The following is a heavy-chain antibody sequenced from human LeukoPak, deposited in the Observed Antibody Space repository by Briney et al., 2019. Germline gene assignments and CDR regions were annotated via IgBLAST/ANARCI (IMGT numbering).Heavy chain of an antibody. J-gene: IGHJ5*02. CDR3: ARCGSGTLRRFDLDNWFDP. D-gene: IGHD2-2*01. CDR2: INPSGGST. V-gene: IGHV1-46*01. CDR1: GYTFTSYY. Sequence: ASVKVSCKASGYTFTSYYMHWVRQAPGQGLEWMGIINPSGGSTSYAQKFQGRVTMTRDTSTSTVYMELSSLRSEDTAVYYCARCGSGTLRRFDLDNWFDPWGQGTLVTVSS.